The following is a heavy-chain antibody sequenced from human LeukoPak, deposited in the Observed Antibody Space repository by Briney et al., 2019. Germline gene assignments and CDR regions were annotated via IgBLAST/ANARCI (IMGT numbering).Heavy chain of an antibody. CDR3: ARDFAARAEYFQH. CDR2: ISSSSSYI. Sequence: GGSLRLSCAASGFTFSSYSMNWVRQAPGKGLEWVSSISSSSSYIYYADSVKGRFTISRDNAKNSLYLQMNSLRAEDTAVYYCARDFAARAEYFQHWGQSTLVTVSS. CDR1: GFTFSSYS. D-gene: IGHD2-15*01. V-gene: IGHV3-21*01. J-gene: IGHJ1*01.